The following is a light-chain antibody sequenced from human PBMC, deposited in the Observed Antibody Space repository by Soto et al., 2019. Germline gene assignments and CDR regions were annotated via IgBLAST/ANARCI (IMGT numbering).Light chain of an antibody. Sequence: DIQMTQSPSSLSASVGDRVTITCRASQSIISYLNWYHQKPGKAPKLLIYDASSLQSGVPSRFSGSGSGTDFTLTISSLQPEDSATYYCQQSYSTPLTFRGGTKVEIK. V-gene: IGKV1-39*01. CDR2: DAS. CDR3: QQSYSTPLT. CDR1: QSIISY. J-gene: IGKJ4*01.